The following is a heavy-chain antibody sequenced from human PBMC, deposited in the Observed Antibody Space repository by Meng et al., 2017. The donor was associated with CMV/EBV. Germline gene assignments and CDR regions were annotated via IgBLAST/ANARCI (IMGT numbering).Heavy chain of an antibody. CDR3: ARGGGTIFGVVTNNWFDP. CDR2: IIPIFGTA. CDR1: FSIYA. V-gene: IGHV1-69*05. D-gene: IGHD3-3*01. Sequence: FSIYAISWVRQAPGQGLEWMGGIIPIFGTASYAQKFQGRVTITTDESTSTAYMELSSLRSEDTAVYYCARGGGTIFGVVTNNWFDPWGQGTLVTVSS. J-gene: IGHJ5*02.